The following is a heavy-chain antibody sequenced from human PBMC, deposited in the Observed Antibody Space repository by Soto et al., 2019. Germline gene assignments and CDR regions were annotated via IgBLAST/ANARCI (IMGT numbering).Heavy chain of an antibody. D-gene: IGHD5-18*01. V-gene: IGHV4-39*01. CDR3: ARQSYSFGPSNFDY. J-gene: IGHJ4*02. CDR2: ISYSGST. CDR1: GGSISSRTYY. Sequence: QLQLQESGPGLVKPSETLSLTCTVSGGSISSRTYYSAWIRQPPGKGLEWIGSISYSGSTSHNLSLQSRTTISVDTSKNQFSLKLSSVTAADTAVYYCARQSYSFGPSNFDYWGQGTLVTVSS.